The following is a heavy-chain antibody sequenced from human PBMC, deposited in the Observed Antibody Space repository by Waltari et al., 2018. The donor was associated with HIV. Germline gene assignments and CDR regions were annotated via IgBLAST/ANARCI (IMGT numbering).Heavy chain of an antibody. D-gene: IGHD6-13*01. V-gene: IGHV1-69*12. Sequence: QVQLVQSGAEVKKPGSSVKVSCKASGGTFSSYAISWVRQAPGQGLEWRGGIIPILGTANYAQKFQGRVTITADESTSTAYMELSSLRSEDTAVYYCARTKHSSSWTDNFDYWGQGTLVTVSS. CDR2: IIPILGTA. CDR1: GGTFSSYA. CDR3: ARTKHSSSWTDNFDY. J-gene: IGHJ4*02.